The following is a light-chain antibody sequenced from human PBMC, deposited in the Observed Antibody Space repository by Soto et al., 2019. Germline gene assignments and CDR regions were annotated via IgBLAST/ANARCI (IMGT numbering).Light chain of an antibody. CDR2: AAS. V-gene: IGKV1-9*01. Sequence: DIQLTQSPSFLSASVGDRVTITCRASQGISSYLAWYQQKPGKAPKLLIYAASTLQSGVPSRFSGSGSGTEFTLTISSLQPEECATYYCQQLNSYPRAFGPGTKGDIK. CDR3: QQLNSYPRA. J-gene: IGKJ3*01. CDR1: QGISSY.